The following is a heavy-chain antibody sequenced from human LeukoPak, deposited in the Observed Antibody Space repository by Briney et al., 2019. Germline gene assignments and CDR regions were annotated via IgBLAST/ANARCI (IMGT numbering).Heavy chain of an antibody. D-gene: IGHD1-26*01. CDR1: GFTFSSYW. Sequence: GGSLSLSCAASGFTFSSYWMHWFRQAPGKGLVWVSQINTDGTSTTYADSVKGRFTISRHNAKNTLYLQMNSLRAEDTAVYYCARGSADPYWGQGTLVTVSS. V-gene: IGHV3-74*01. CDR3: ARGSADPY. CDR2: INTDGTST. J-gene: IGHJ4*02.